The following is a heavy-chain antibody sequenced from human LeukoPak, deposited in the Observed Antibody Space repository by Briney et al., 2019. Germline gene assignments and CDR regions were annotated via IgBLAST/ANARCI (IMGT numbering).Heavy chain of an antibody. CDR3: ARPDAARNWGWWRFDY. CDR2: IIPIFGTA. CDR1: GYTFTSYD. Sequence: SVKVSCKASGYTFTSYDINWVRQAPGQGLEWMGGIIPIFGTANYAQKFQGRVTITADESTSTAYMELSSLRSEDTAVYYCARPDAARNWGWWRFDYWGQGTLVTVSS. V-gene: IGHV1-69*13. D-gene: IGHD7-27*01. J-gene: IGHJ4*02.